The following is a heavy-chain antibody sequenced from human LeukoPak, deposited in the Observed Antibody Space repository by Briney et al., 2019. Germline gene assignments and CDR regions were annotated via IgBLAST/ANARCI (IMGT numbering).Heavy chain of an antibody. D-gene: IGHD3-22*01. CDR3: AKDGRGRAVAGSYYDSSGYWIMFV. CDR1: GFTFSSYG. V-gene: IGHV3-30*02. CDR2: IRYDGSNK. Sequence: PGGSLRLSCAASGFTFSSYGMYWVRQAPGKGLEWVAFIRYDGSNKYYAGSVKGRFTISRDNSKNTLYLQMNSLRAEDTAVYYCAKDGRGRAVAGSYYDSSGYWIMFVWGQGTLVTVSS. J-gene: IGHJ4*02.